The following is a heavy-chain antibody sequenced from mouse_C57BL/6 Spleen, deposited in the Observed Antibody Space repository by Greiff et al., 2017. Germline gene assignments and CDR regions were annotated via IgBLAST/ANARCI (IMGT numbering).Heavy chain of an antibody. CDR2: IYPSDSDT. J-gene: IGHJ3*01. D-gene: IGHD3-2*02. CDR3: ARSQAAQATWGFAY. CDR1: GYTFTSYW. V-gene: IGHV1-61*01. Sequence: QVQLQQPGAELVRPGSSVKLSCKASGYTFTSYWMDWVKQRPGQGLEWIGKIYPSDSDTHYNQKFKDKATLTVDKSSSTAYMQLSSLTSAAAAVYYCARSQAAQATWGFAYWGQGTLVTVSA.